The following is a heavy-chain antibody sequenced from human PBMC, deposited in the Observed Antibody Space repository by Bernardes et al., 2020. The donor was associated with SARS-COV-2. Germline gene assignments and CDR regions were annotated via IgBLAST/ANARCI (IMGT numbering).Heavy chain of an antibody. CDR2: IKSKTDGGTT. J-gene: IGHJ4*02. V-gene: IGHV3-15*01. D-gene: IGHD2-2*01. CDR1: GFTFSNAW. CDR3: TTGDIVVVPAAGDDY. Sequence: GGSLRLSCAASGFTFSNAWMSWVRQAPGKGLEWVGRIKSKTDGGTTDYAAPVKGRFTISRDDSKNTLYLQMNSLKTEDTAVYYCTTGDIVVVPAAGDDYWGQGTLVTVSS.